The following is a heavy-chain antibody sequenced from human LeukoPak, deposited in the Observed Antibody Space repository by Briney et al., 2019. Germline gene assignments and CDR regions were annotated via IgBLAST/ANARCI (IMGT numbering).Heavy chain of an antibody. Sequence: GRSLRLSCAASGFTFSSYAMHWVRQAPGKGLEWVAVISYDGSNKYYADSVKGRFTISRDNSKNTLYLQMNSLRAEDTAVYYCARGGHRISCNSTSCYTMDYWGQGTLVTVSS. D-gene: IGHD2-2*02. CDR1: GFTFSSYA. V-gene: IGHV3-30-3*01. CDR3: ARGGHRISCNSTSCYTMDY. CDR2: ISYDGSNK. J-gene: IGHJ4*02.